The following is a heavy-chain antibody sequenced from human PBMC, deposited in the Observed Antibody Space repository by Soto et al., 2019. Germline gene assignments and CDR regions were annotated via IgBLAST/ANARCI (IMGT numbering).Heavy chain of an antibody. CDR2: IGWNNDKI. Sequence: EVQLVESGGGLAQPGRSLRLSCAASGFTFGDYAMYWVRQAPGKGLEWVSGIGWNNDKIGYADSVKSRFTISRDNAKSSLYQQMTSPSAEDTALYYCAKDHRGDGGDDAFDIWGQGTMVIVSP. J-gene: IGHJ3*02. CDR1: GFTFGDYA. V-gene: IGHV3-9*01. D-gene: IGHD5-12*01. CDR3: AKDHRGDGGDDAFDI.